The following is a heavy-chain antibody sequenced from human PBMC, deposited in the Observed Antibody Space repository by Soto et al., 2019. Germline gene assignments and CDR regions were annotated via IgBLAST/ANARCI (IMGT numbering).Heavy chain of an antibody. CDR2: IYYSGSI. CDR3: ARVSSAAGSNNYYAMDV. J-gene: IGHJ6*02. CDR1: GVSISSYY. Sequence: SLTCTVSGVSISSYYWSWIRQPPGKGLEWIGYIYYSGSINYNPSLKSRVTISGDTSKNQFSLKVSSATAADTAVYYCARVSSAAGSNNYYAMDVWGQGTTVTVSS. D-gene: IGHD6-13*01. V-gene: IGHV4-59*01.